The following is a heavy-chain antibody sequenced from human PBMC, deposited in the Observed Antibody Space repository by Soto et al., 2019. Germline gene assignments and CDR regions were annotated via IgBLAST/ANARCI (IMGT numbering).Heavy chain of an antibody. CDR1: GFNFNEDL. V-gene: IGHV3-30-3*01. CDR3: ARDFTIFGWARGMDV. CDR2: ISYDGSNK. D-gene: IGHD3-3*01. Sequence: GGSLRLSCAASGFNFNEDLMSWVRQSPGKGLEWVAVISYDGSNKYYADSVKGRFTISRDNSKNTLYLQMNSLRAEDTAVYYCARDFTIFGWARGMDVWGQGTTVTVSS. J-gene: IGHJ6*02.